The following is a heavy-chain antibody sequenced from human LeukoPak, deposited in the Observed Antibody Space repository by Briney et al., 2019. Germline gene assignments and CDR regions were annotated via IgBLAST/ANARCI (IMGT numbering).Heavy chain of an antibody. CDR2: IKQDGSEK. Sequence: GGSLRLSCAASGFTFSSYWMSWVRQAPGKGLEWVANIKQDGSEKYYVDSVRGRFTFSRDNAENSVYLQMNSLRAEDTAIYYCVRQMVGASFDYWGQGTLVTVSS. J-gene: IGHJ4*02. CDR3: VRQMVGASFDY. V-gene: IGHV3-7*01. D-gene: IGHD1-26*01. CDR1: GFTFSSYW.